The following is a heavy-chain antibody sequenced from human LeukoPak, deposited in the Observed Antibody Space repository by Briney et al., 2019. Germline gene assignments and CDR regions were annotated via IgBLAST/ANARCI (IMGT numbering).Heavy chain of an antibody. CDR1: GFTFSSYE. Sequence: GGSLRLSCAASGFTFSSYEMNWVRQAPGKGLEWISYISSSGRTIYYADSVKGRFTISRDNAKNSLYLQMNSLRAEDTSVYYCATWAGTAADFSGPFDYWGQATLVTVSS. V-gene: IGHV3-48*03. J-gene: IGHJ4*02. CDR3: ATWAGTAADFSGPFDY. CDR2: ISSSGRTI. D-gene: IGHD6-13*01.